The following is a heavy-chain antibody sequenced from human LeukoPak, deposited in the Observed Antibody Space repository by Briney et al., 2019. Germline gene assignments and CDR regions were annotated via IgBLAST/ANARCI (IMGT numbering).Heavy chain of an antibody. CDR1: GYTFTSYR. D-gene: IGHD1-26*01. J-gene: IGHJ4*02. Sequence: GASVKVSCKASGYTFTSYRITWVRQAPGQGLEWMGSISAYNGNSDYAQKFQGRVTMTTDTSTSTVYMDLRSLRSDDTAVYYCAREGGATTLPFDYWGQGTLVTVSS. CDR2: ISAYNGNS. V-gene: IGHV1-18*01. CDR3: AREGGATTLPFDY.